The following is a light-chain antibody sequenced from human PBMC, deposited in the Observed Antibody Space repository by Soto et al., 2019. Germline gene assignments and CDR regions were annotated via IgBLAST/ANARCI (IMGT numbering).Light chain of an antibody. V-gene: IGKV3-11*01. CDR1: QSVSSY. CDR3: QQYDSSPKT. J-gene: IGKJ1*01. CDR2: DAS. Sequence: EIVLTQSPATLSLSPGERATLSCRASQSVSSYLAWYQQKPGQAPRLLIYDASNRATGVPARFSGSGSGTEFTLTISSLQSEDFAAYYCQQYDSSPKTFGQGTKVDI.